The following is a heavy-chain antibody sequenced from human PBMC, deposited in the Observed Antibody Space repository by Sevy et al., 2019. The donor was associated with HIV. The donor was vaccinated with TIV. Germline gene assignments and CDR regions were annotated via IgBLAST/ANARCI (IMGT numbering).Heavy chain of an antibody. V-gene: IGHV3-23*01. CDR3: AKGDRTFYVLDV. CDR2: ISGSGGST. D-gene: IGHD3-16*01. J-gene: IGHJ6*02. CDR1: GFTFSTYA. Sequence: GGSLRLSCAASGFTFSTYAMSWVRQAPGKGLEWVSAISGSGGSTYYADSVKGRFTISRDKSKNRLYLQMNSLRVADTAVYYCAKGDRTFYVLDVWGQGTTVTVSS.